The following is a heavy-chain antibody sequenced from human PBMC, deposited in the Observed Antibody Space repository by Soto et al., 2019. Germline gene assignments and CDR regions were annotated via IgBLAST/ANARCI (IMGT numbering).Heavy chain of an antibody. D-gene: IGHD4-17*01. Sequence: GGSLRLSCAASGFTFSSYGMHWVRQAPGKGLEWVAVIWYDGSNKYYADSVKGRFTISRDNSKNTLYLQMNSLRAEDTAVYYCARPVYGGNSLGAFDIWGQGTMVTVSS. CDR1: GFTFSSYG. CDR2: IWYDGSNK. V-gene: IGHV3-33*01. J-gene: IGHJ3*02. CDR3: ARPVYGGNSLGAFDI.